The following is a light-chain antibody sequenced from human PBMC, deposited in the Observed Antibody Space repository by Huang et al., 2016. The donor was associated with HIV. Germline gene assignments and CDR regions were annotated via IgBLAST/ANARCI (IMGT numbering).Light chain of an antibody. Sequence: DIVMTQSPDSLTVSLGERGTINCESSQSVLYNSNNKDYLEWYQQRPGQPPKLLIYWASTRESGVPDLFSGSGSGTNFTLTISSLQADDVAVYYCHQYYSPPHTFGQGTKLEIK. CDR3: HQYYSPPHT. J-gene: IGKJ2*01. CDR1: QSVLYNSNNKDY. CDR2: WAS. V-gene: IGKV4-1*01.